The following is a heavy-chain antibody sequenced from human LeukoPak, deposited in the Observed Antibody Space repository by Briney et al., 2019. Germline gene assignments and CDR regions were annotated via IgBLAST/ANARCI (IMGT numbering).Heavy chain of an antibody. J-gene: IGHJ4*02. CDR3: AKNGYYYDSSGLFDC. CDR2: IIPIFGTA. D-gene: IGHD3-22*01. V-gene: IGHV1-69*13. CDR1: GGTFSSYA. Sequence: SVKVSCKASGGTFSSYAISWVRQAPGQGLEWMGGIIPIFGTANYAQKFQGRVTITADESTSTAYMELSSLRAGDAAVYYCAKNGYYYDSSGLFDCWGQGTLVTVSS.